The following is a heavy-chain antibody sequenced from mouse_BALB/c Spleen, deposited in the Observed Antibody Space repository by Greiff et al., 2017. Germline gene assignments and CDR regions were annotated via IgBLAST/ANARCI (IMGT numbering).Heavy chain of an antibody. J-gene: IGHJ1*01. CDR2: ISSGGSYT. D-gene: IGHD1-1*01. CDR1: GFTFSSYA. CDR3: ASLYGSSYGWYFDV. V-gene: IGHV5-9-3*01. Sequence: EVQLQESGGGLVKPGGSLKLSCAASGFTFSSYAMSWVRQTPEKRLEWVATISSGGSYTYYPDSVKGRFTISRDNAKNTLYLQMSSLRSEDTAMYYCASLYGSSYGWYFDVWGAGTTVTVSS.